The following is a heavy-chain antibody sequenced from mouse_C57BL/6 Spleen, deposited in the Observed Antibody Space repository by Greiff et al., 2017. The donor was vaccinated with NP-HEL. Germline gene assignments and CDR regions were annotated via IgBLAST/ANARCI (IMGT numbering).Heavy chain of an antibody. CDR3: ATPYDYWYFDV. J-gene: IGHJ1*03. Sequence: EVQVVESGGCLVKPGGSLKLSCAASGFTFSDYGMHWVRQAPEKGLEWVAYISSGSSTIYYADTVKGRFTISRDNAKNTLFLQMTSLRSDDTAMYYCATPYDYWYFDVWGTGTTVTVSS. D-gene: IGHD2-3*01. CDR1: GFTFSDYG. V-gene: IGHV5-17*01. CDR2: ISSGSSTI.